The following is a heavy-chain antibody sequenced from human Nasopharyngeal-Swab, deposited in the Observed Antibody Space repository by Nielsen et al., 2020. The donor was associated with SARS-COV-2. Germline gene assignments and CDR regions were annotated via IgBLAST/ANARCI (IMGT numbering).Heavy chain of an antibody. J-gene: IGHJ4*02. CDR2: ISSSGSTI. V-gene: IGHV3-48*03. CDR3: ARVAPHYYDSSGYHLDY. CDR1: GFTFSSYE. D-gene: IGHD3-22*01. Sequence: GGSLKISCAASGFTFSSYEMNWVRQAPGKGLEWVSYISSSGSTIYYADSVKGRFTISRDNAKNSLYLQMNSLRAEDTAVYYCARVAPHYYDSSGYHLDYWGQGTLVTVSS.